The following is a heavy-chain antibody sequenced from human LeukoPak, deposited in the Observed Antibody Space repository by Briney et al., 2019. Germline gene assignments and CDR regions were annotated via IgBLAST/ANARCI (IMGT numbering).Heavy chain of an antibody. D-gene: IGHD2-21*01. CDR2: MNPNSGNT. CDR1: GYTFTSYD. Sequence: ASVKVSCKASGYTFTSYDINWVRQATGQGLEWLGWMNPNSGNTGYAQKFQGRVTMTRNTSTSTAYMELSNLRSEDTAVYYCARVAGNCGGDCYRLLYWGQGTLVTVSS. V-gene: IGHV1-8*01. J-gene: IGHJ4*02. CDR3: ARVAGNCGGDCYRLLY.